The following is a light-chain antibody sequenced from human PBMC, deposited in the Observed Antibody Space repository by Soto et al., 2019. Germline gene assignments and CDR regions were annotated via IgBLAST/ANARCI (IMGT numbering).Light chain of an antibody. J-gene: IGLJ2*01. CDR3: TSYTPGGAFVV. Sequence: QSALTQPPSASGSPGQSVTISCTGTSSDIGAYNYVSWFQQHPGEAPKLIISEVNKRPSGVPDRFSGSKSGNTASLTVSGLQAEDEADYYCTSYTPGGAFVVFGGGTKLTVL. V-gene: IGLV2-8*01. CDR1: SSDIGAYNY. CDR2: EVN.